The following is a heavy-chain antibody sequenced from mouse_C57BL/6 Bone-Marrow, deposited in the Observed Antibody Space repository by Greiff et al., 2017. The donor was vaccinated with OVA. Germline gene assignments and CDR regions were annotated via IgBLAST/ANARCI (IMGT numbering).Heavy chain of an antibody. Sequence: DVMLVESGGGLVQPGGSLKLSCAASGFTFSDYYMYWVRQTPEKRLEWVAYISNGGGSTYYPDTVKGRFTISRDNAKNTLYLQMSRLKSEDTAMYYCARHEFYPFAYWGQGTLVTVSA. CDR2: ISNGGGST. CDR3: ARHEFYPFAY. J-gene: IGHJ3*01. D-gene: IGHD2-1*01. V-gene: IGHV5-12*01. CDR1: GFTFSDYY.